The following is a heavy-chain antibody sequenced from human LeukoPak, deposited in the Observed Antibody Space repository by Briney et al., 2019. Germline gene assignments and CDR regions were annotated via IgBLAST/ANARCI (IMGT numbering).Heavy chain of an antibody. Sequence: ASVKVSCKASGYTSTSYGISWVRQAPGQGLEWIGGIIPIFGTANYAQKFQGRVTITADESTSTAYMELSSLRSEDTAVYYCARFAIFGVVIPLGYYYGMDVWGQGTTVTVSS. V-gene: IGHV1-69*13. CDR2: IIPIFGTA. CDR3: ARFAIFGVVIPLGYYYGMDV. J-gene: IGHJ6*02. CDR1: GYTSTSYG. D-gene: IGHD3-3*01.